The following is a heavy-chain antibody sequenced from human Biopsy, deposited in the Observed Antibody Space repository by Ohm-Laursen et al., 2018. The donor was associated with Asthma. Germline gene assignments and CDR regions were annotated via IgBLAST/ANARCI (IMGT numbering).Heavy chain of an antibody. J-gene: IGHJ6*02. Sequence: GASVKVSCKAPGGTFSNFAISWVRQAPGQGLEWLGGIITVFGTTNYAQKFQGRVTITADESTSTAYMEVTSLRSEDTAIYYCARCQVGYSSGWSLLLKKIYYSGMDVWGRGTAVTVSS. D-gene: IGHD6-19*01. V-gene: IGHV1-69*13. CDR1: GGTFSNFA. CDR3: ARCQVGYSSGWSLLLKKIYYSGMDV. CDR2: IITVFGTT.